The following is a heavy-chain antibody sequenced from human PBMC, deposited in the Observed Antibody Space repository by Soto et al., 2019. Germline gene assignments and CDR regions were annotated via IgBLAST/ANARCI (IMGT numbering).Heavy chain of an antibody. J-gene: IGHJ4*02. CDR1: GGSISSGGYY. CDR3: ARVPNYYDSSGFPYYFDY. D-gene: IGHD3-22*01. CDR2: IYYSGST. V-gene: IGHV4-31*03. Sequence: TLSLTCTVSGGSISSGGYYWNWIRQHPGKGLEWIGYIYYSGSTYYNPSLKSRVTISVDTSKNQFSLKLSSVTAADTAVYYCARVPNYYDSSGFPYYFDYWGQGTLVTVSS.